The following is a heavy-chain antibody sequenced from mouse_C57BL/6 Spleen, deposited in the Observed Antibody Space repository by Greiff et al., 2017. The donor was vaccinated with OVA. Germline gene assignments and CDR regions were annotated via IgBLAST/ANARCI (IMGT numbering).Heavy chain of an antibody. CDR2: FYPGSGSI. Sequence: LVKPGASVKLSCKASGYTFTEYTIHWVKQRSGQGLEWLGWFYPGSGSIKYNEKFKDKATLTADKSSSTVYMELSRLTVEDFAVDVCARYEKGYRESGLAYWGQGTLVTVSA. CDR3: ARYEKGYRESGLAY. J-gene: IGHJ3*01. V-gene: IGHV1-62-2*01. CDR1: GYTFTEYT. D-gene: IGHD2-14*01.